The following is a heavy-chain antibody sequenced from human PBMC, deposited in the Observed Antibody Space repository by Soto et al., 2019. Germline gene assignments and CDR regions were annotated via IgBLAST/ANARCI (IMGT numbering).Heavy chain of an antibody. CDR1: GFAFSSYA. CDR3: VRDYNDGIGRYDY. J-gene: IGHJ4*02. D-gene: IGHD1-1*01. Sequence: SLRLSCAASGFAFSSYAMQWVRQAPGKGLEWVAGISYDGSNKHYADSVKGRYTISRDNSKTTLFLQMNSLSTEDTAVYYCVRDYNDGIGRYDYWGQGTPVTVSS. CDR2: ISYDGSNK. V-gene: IGHV3-30-3*01.